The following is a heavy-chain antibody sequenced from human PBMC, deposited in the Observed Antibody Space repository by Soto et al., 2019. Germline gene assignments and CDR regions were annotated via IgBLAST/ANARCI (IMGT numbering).Heavy chain of an antibody. V-gene: IGHV3-30*18. J-gene: IGHJ2*01. CDR2: ISYDGGYE. Sequence: QEQLVESGGGVVQPGKSLSLSCAASRFAFSSYAMHWVRQAPGKGLELLAVISYDGGYENYAYSVKGRFTVSSDNSKNSLWLPINRLRPEDTALYYCANGTTVTPCRYLDLLGQGTLVTVS. CDR1: RFAFSSYA. D-gene: IGHD4-17*01. CDR3: ANGTTVTPCRYLDL.